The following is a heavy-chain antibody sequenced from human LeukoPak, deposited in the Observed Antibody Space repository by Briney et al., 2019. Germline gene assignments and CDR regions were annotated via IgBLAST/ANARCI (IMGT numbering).Heavy chain of an antibody. CDR1: EFTFSGYW. CDR3: ARDHARDGYNF. CDR2: IKQDGSEK. Sequence: PGGSLRLSCAASEFTFSGYWVNWVRQAPGKGLEWVANIKQDGSEKYYVDSVKGRFTISRDNAQNSLYLQMNSLRVEDTAIYYCARDHARDGYNFWGRGTLVTVSS. V-gene: IGHV3-7*01. J-gene: IGHJ4*02. D-gene: IGHD5-24*01.